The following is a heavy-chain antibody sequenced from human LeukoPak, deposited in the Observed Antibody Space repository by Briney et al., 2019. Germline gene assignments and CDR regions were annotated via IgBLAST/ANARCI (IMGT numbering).Heavy chain of an antibody. CDR2: ISFDGSNK. V-gene: IGHV3-30*04. J-gene: IGHJ6*02. Sequence: GGSLRLSCPTSGFTFGDHAMSWFRQAPGKGLGWVAVISFDGSNKYYADSVKGRFTISRDNSKNTLYLQMNSLRAEDTAVYYCAKEGYYYDSSGYNYYYGMDVWGQGTTVTVSS. CDR1: GFTFGDHA. D-gene: IGHD3-22*01. CDR3: AKEGYYYDSSGYNYYYGMDV.